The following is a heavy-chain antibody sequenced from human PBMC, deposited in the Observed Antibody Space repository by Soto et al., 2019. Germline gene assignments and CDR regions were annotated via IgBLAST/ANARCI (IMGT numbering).Heavy chain of an antibody. D-gene: IGHD6-13*01. Sequence: GASVKVSCKASGYTFTSYGISWVRQAPGQGLEWMGWISAYNGNTNYAQKLQGRVTMTTDTSTSTAYMELRSLRSDDTAVYYCARHGAPGIAAAGRDYWGQGTLVTVSS. J-gene: IGHJ4*02. CDR1: GYTFTSYG. CDR3: ARHGAPGIAAAGRDY. CDR2: ISAYNGNT. V-gene: IGHV1-18*01.